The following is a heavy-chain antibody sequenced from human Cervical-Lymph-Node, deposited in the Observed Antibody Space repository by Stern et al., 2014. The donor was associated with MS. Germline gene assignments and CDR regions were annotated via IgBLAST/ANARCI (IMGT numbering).Heavy chain of an antibody. V-gene: IGHV3-9*01. CDR1: GFAFDDYA. D-gene: IGHD3-3*01. CDR2: IRLSGIKI. CDR3: ATANYEFGYYGMDV. Sequence: VQLVESGGGLVQPGRSLRLSCAAAGFAFDDYAMHWVRQAPGKGLEWVSGIRLSGIKIVYADAVKCRFTISRDNAKTSLFLQMNNLRAEDTALYYCATANYEFGYYGMDVWGQGTAVTVS. J-gene: IGHJ6*02.